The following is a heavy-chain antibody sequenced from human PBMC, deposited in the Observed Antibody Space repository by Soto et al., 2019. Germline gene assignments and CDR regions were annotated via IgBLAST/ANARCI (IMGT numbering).Heavy chain of an antibody. CDR3: AKTAVLVGATKGNIYYYYGMDV. J-gene: IGHJ6*02. D-gene: IGHD1-26*01. V-gene: IGHV3-23*01. CDR2: ISGSGGST. CDR1: GFTFSSYA. Sequence: GGSLRLSCAASGFTFSSYAMSWVRQAPGKGLEWVSAISGSGGSTYYADSVKGRFTISRDNSKNTLYLQMNSLRAEDTAVYYCAKTAVLVGATKGNIYYYYGMDVWGQGTTVTVSS.